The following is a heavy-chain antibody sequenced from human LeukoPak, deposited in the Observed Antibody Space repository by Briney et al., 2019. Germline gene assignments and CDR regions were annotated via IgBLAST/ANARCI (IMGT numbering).Heavy chain of an antibody. J-gene: IGHJ5*02. CDR3: ARGSTVTPLGWFDP. CDR2: IYTSGST. V-gene: IGHV4-4*07. CDR1: GGSISSYY. Sequence: SQTLSLTCTVSGGSISSYYWSWIRQPAGKGLEWIGRIYTSGSTNYNPSLKSRVTMSVDTSKNQFSLKLSSVTAADTAVCYCARGSTVTPLGWFDPWGQGTLVTVSS. D-gene: IGHD4-17*01.